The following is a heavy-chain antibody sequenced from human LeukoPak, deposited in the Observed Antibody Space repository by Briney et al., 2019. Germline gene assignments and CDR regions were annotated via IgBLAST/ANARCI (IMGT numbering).Heavy chain of an antibody. V-gene: IGHV6-1*01. CDR2: TYYRSKWYN. CDR1: GDSVSSTA. CDR3: ARGGRGYCTSSSCYFDY. J-gene: IGHJ4*02. D-gene: IGHD2-2*01. Sequence: SQTLSLTCAISGDSVSSTAWNWIRQSPSRGLEWLGRTYYRSKWYNDYAVSVKSRITINPDTPKNQFSLQLNSVTPEDTAVYYCARGGRGYCTSSSCYFDYWGQGTLVTVSS.